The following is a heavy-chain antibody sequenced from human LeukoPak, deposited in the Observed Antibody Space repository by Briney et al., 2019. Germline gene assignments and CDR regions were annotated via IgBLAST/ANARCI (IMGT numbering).Heavy chain of an antibody. CDR2: MNQDGREI. Sequence: GGSLRLSCAASGFIFSSYWMNWARQAPGKGLEWVANMNQDGREIYYVDSVKGRFTISRDNARNSLYLQMDSLRVEDTAVYYCATSWGPDTSAFRWGRDGMDVWGQGTTVIVS. CDR1: GFIFSSYW. D-gene: IGHD3-16*01. CDR3: ATSWGPDTSAFRWGRDGMDV. J-gene: IGHJ6*02. V-gene: IGHV3-7*03.